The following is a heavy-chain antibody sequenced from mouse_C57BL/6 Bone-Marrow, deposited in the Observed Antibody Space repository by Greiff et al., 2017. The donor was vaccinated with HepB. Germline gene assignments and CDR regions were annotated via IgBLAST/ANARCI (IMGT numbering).Heavy chain of an antibody. CDR1: GYTFTSYW. J-gene: IGHJ4*01. CDR2: IYPGNSDT. V-gene: IGHV1-5*01. D-gene: IGHD2-1*01. CDR3: TVFYYGNYGAMDY. Sequence: VQLQQSGTVLARPGASVKMSCKTSGYTFTSYWMHWVKQRPGQGLEWIGAIYPGNSDTSYNQKFKGKAKLTAVTSASTAYMGLSSLTNEDSAVYYCTVFYYGNYGAMDYWGQGTSVTVSA.